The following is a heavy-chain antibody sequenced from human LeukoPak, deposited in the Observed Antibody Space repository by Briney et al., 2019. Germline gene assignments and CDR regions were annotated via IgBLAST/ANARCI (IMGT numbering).Heavy chain of an antibody. CDR1: GYTFTSYD. J-gene: IGHJ5*02. Sequence: ASVKVSCKASGYTFTSYDINGVRQATGQGLEWMGWMNPNRGNTGYAQKFQGRVTITRNTSIGTAYMELRSLRSEDTAVYYCARVAGYCSSPRCYPNWFDPWGQGTLVTVSS. D-gene: IGHD2-2*01. CDR3: ARVAGYCSSPRCYPNWFDP. V-gene: IGHV1-8*03. CDR2: MNPNRGNT.